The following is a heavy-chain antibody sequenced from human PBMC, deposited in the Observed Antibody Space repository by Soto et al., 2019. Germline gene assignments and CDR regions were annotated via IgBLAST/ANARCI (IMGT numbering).Heavy chain of an antibody. Sequence: PLRLSCASSLFAISTNYMSWVRQAPGKGLEWVSIIYSDGDTYYADSLKGRFTISRDNSKNTLYLQMNNLRAEDTAVYYCARYATMVYFDYWGQGTLVTVSS. V-gene: IGHV3-66*01. CDR3: ARYATMVYFDY. CDR1: LFAISTNY. CDR2: IYSDGDT. D-gene: IGHD3-10*01. J-gene: IGHJ4*02.